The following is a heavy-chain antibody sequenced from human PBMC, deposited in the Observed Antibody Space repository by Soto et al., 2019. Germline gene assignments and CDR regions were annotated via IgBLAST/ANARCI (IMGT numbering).Heavy chain of an antibody. CDR1: GWKYSVYR. J-gene: IGHJ4*02. CDR2: ISGSSSTI. V-gene: IGHV3-48*02. D-gene: IGHD1-26*01. Sequence: GWKYSVYRMSPVRQAQGKGLEWVSYISGSSSTIYYADSVKGRFTISRDNAKNSLYLQLSSLRDEDTAIYDCAREGSGDPDSWGQGTLVPVS. CDR3: AREGSGDPDS.